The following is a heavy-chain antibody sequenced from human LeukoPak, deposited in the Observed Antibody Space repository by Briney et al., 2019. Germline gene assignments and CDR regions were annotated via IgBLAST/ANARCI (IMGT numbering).Heavy chain of an antibody. J-gene: IGHJ4*02. CDR3: ATSTGYDSSGYFQFDY. Sequence: SETLSLTCTVSGGSISSDYWSWIRQPPGKGLEWIGYIYYIGSTNYNPSLKSRVTISIDTPKNQFSLKLTSVTAADTAVYYCATSTGYDSSGYFQFDYWGQGTLVTVSS. V-gene: IGHV4-59*01. D-gene: IGHD3-22*01. CDR1: GGSISSDY. CDR2: IYYIGST.